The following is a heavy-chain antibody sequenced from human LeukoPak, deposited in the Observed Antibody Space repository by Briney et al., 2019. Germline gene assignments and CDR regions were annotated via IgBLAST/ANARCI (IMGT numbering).Heavy chain of an antibody. Sequence: ASVKVSCKASGYTFNSFGISWVRQAPGQGLEWMGWISAYNGNTHHPEKLQGRLTMTTDTPTSTAYMELRSLRSDDTAIYYCARDTVMMVGSYYYGKDVWGQGTTVTVSS. CDR1: GYTFNSFG. CDR3: ARDTVMMVGSYYYGKDV. CDR2: ISAYNGNT. D-gene: IGHD2-15*01. V-gene: IGHV1-18*01. J-gene: IGHJ6*02.